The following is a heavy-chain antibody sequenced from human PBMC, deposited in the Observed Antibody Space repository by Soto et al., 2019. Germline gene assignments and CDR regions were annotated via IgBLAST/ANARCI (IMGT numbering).Heavy chain of an antibody. Sequence: QPGGSLRLSCAASGFTFSSYATSWVRQAPGKGLEWISSISDTGGNTYYADSMKGRFTISRDNSKNTLYLQMNSLRAEDTAVYYCAKAGPNSHGRNYFDHWGQGTLVTVSS. J-gene: IGHJ4*02. V-gene: IGHV3-23*01. CDR3: AKAGPNSHGRNYFDH. CDR2: ISDTGGNT. CDR1: GFTFSSYA. D-gene: IGHD1-26*01.